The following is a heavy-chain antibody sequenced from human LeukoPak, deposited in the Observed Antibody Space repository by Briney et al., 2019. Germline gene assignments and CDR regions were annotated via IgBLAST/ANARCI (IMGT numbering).Heavy chain of an antibody. D-gene: IGHD3-3*01. CDR3: ARDRGDFWSGQTYCFDC. V-gene: IGHV3-21*01. J-gene: IGHJ4*02. CDR2: ISGSSSYI. CDR1: GFTFSSYG. Sequence: GGSLRLSCAASGFTFSSYGMNWVRQAPGKGLEWVSSISGSSSYIYYADSVKGRFTISRDNAKSSLYLQMNSLRAEDTAVYYCARDRGDFWSGQTYCFDCWGQGTLVTVSS.